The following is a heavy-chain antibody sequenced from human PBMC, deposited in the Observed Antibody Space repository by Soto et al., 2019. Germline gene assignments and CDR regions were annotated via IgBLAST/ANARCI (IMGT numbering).Heavy chain of an antibody. CDR2: TNGDGTYT. J-gene: IGHJ4*02. V-gene: IGHV3-74*01. CDR1: GFTFSNYW. Sequence: EVQLVESGGGLVQPGGSLRLSCAASGFTFSNYWMYWVRQGPGKGLAWVSRTNGDGTYTSSADSVKGRFAISRDNAKNTLYLQMNSLRPEDTAVYYCARALVSLVPTAFWGQGTLVTVSS. CDR3: ARALVSLVPTAF. D-gene: IGHD2-2*01.